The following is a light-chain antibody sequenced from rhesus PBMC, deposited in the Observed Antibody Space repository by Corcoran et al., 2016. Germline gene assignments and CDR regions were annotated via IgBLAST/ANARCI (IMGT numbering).Light chain of an antibody. V-gene: IGKV1-28*02. CDR2: TAS. CDR3: LQPKSYPRT. J-gene: IGKJ1*01. CDR1: QDISRY. Sequence: DIQMTQSSSSLSASVGDTVTITCRASQDISRYLNWYQQKPGKAPKLLINTASNLETGVPSRFSGSGSGTEFTLTISNLQPEDFAAYYCLQPKSYPRTFGQGTKVEIK.